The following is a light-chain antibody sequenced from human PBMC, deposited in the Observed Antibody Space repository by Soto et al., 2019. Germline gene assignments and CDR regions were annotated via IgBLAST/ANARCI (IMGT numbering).Light chain of an antibody. J-gene: IGKJ4*01. CDR3: LQDYNYPVS. Sequence: AIQMTQSPSSLSASVGDRVTITCRASQGIRNDLGWYQQKPGKAPKLLIYAASSLQSGVPSRFSVSGSGTDFTLTISSLQPVDFATYYCLQDYNYPVSFGGGTKVVIK. CDR2: AAS. V-gene: IGKV1-6*01. CDR1: QGIRND.